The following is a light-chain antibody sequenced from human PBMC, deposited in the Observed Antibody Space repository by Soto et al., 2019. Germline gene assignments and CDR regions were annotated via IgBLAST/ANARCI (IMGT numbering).Light chain of an antibody. J-gene: IGKJ4*01. CDR1: QNIDTY. CDR3: QQRRHWPIT. Sequence: EIVLTQSPATLSLSPGERATLSCRASQNIDTYLAWYQQKPGQVPRLLMYDASNRATGIPARFSGSGSGTDFTLTISSLEPEDFDVYYCQQRRHWPITFGGGTKVEIK. CDR2: DAS. V-gene: IGKV3-11*01.